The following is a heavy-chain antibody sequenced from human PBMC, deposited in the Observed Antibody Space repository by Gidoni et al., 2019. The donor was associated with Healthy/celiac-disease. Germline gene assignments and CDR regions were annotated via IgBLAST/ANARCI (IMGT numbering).Heavy chain of an antibody. V-gene: IGHV3-30*18. J-gene: IGHJ3*02. D-gene: IGHD6-6*01. Sequence: QVQLVESGGGVVQPGRSLRLSCAASGFPFSSYGMHWVRQAPGKGLEWVAVISYDGSNKYYADSVKGRFTISRDNSKNTLYLQMNSLRAEDTAVYYCAKDPTYSSSSLGLDAFDIWGQGTMVTVSS. CDR3: AKDPTYSSSSLGLDAFDI. CDR2: ISYDGSNK. CDR1: GFPFSSYG.